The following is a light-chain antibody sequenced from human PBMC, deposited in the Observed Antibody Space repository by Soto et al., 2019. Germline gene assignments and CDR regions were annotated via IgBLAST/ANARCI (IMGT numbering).Light chain of an antibody. CDR2: DSS. CDR3: QQYDISPWT. J-gene: IGKJ1*01. CDR1: QSVSSK. Sequence: EIMLTQSPATVALSPGERATLSCRASQSVSSKLAWYQQKPGQAPRLLIYDSSTRATGFPDRFSGSGSGTDFTLTIIRLEPEDFAVYYCQQYDISPWTFGQGTKVDIK. V-gene: IGKV3-20*01.